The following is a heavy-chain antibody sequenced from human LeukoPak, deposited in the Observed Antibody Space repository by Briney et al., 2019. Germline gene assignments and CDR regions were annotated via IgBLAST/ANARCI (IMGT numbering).Heavy chain of an antibody. Sequence: GGSLRLSCAASGFSFRSYAMGWVRQAPGKGPEWVSVISGSGGSTYYVDSVKGRFAISRDDSKNTVYLQMNSLRADDTAVYYCAKDAHGPGRNWFDPWGQGTLVTVAS. D-gene: IGHD3-10*01. CDR2: ISGSGGST. J-gene: IGHJ5*02. CDR1: GFSFRSYA. CDR3: AKDAHGPGRNWFDP. V-gene: IGHV3-23*01.